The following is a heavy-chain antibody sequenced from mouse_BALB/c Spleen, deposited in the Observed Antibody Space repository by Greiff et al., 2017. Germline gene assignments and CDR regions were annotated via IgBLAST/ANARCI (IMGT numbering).Heavy chain of an antibody. CDR3: ARGGGRVYFDY. CDR2: ISSGGST. CDR1: GFTFSSYA. V-gene: IGHV5-6-5*01. J-gene: IGHJ2*01. Sequence: EVQLVESGGGLVKPGGSLKLSCAASGFTFSSYAMSWVRQTPEKRLEWVASISSGGSTYYPDSVKGRFTISRDNARNILYLQMSSLRSEDTAMYYCARGGGRVYFDYWGQGTTLTVSS.